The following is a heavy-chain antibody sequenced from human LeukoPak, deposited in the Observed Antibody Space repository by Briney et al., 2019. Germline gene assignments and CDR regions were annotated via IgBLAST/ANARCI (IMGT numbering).Heavy chain of an antibody. CDR3: AREVPYYYDSSGYFDYFDY. J-gene: IGHJ4*02. CDR2: IYYSGST. Sequence: SSETRSLTCTVSGGSISSCGYYWNWIRQHPGKGLEWIGYIYYSGSTYYNPSLKSRVTISVDTSKNQFSLKLSSVTAADTAVYYCAREVPYYYDSSGYFDYFDYWGQGTLVTVSS. D-gene: IGHD3-22*01. CDR1: GGSISSCGYY. V-gene: IGHV4-31*03.